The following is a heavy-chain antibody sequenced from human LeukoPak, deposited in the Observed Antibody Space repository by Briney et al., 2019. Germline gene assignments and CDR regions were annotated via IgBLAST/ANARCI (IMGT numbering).Heavy chain of an antibody. J-gene: IGHJ4*02. V-gene: IGHV4-59*01. CDR3: ARFSNYCSGGSCYEGFDY. CDR1: GGSISSYY. D-gene: IGHD2-15*01. CDR2: IYYSGST. Sequence: SETLSLTCTVSGGSISSYYWSWIRQPPGKGLEWIGYIYYSGSTNYNPSLKSRVTISVDTSKNQFSLKLSSVTAADTAVYYCARFSNYCSGGSCYEGFDYWGQGTLVTVSS.